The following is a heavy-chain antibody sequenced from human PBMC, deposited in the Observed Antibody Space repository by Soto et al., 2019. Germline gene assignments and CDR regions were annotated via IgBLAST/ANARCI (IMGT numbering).Heavy chain of an antibody. D-gene: IGHD3-3*01. CDR1: GFTFSSYE. CDR3: ASVWSGYSGAHF. Sequence: GGSLRLSCAASGFTFSSYEMIWVRQAPGEGLECLSYITRGGSTIHYADSVKGRFTISRDNAKNSLYLQMNSLRAEDSAVYYCASVWSGYSGAHFWGQGTLVTVSS. V-gene: IGHV3-48*03. CDR2: ITRGGSTI. J-gene: IGHJ4*02.